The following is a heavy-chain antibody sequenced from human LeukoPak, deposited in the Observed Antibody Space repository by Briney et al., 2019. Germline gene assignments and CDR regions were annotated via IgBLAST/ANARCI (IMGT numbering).Heavy chain of an antibody. J-gene: IGHJ4*02. CDR3: ARDTYSSIDY. CDR1: GFTFSSYA. CDR2: ISGSGGST. Sequence: PGGSLRLSCAASGFTFSSYAMSWVRQAPGKGLEWVSAISGSGGSTYYADSVKGRFTISRDNSKNTLYLQMNNLRAEDTAVYYCARDTYSSIDYWGQGTLVTVSS. D-gene: IGHD6-13*01. V-gene: IGHV3-23*01.